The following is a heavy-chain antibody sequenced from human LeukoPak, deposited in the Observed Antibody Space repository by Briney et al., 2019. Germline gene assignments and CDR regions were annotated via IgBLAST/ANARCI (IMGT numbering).Heavy chain of an antibody. Sequence: GESVKISCKGSGYSFTSYWIGWVRQMPGKGLEWMGIIYPGDSDTRYSPSFQGQVTISADKSISTAYLQWSSLKASDTAMYYCARQRSRNRYYYYYMDVWGKGTTVTVSS. CDR2: IYPGDSDT. CDR1: GYSFTSYW. D-gene: IGHD6-13*01. J-gene: IGHJ6*03. V-gene: IGHV5-51*01. CDR3: ARQRSRNRYYYYYMDV.